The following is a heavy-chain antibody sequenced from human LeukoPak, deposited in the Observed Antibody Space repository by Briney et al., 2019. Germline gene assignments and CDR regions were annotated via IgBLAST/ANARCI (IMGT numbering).Heavy chain of an antibody. V-gene: IGHV3-74*01. CDR1: GFTFSRYW. CDR3: TRDLNYVNWFDP. D-gene: IGHD1-7*01. CDR2: INSDGSGT. J-gene: IGHJ5*02. Sequence: GGSLRLSCAASGFTFSRYWMHWVRQAPGKRLVWVSHINSDGSGTTYVDSVKGRFTISRDNAKNTLYPQMNSLRAEDTAVYYCTRDLNYVNWFDPWGQGTLVTVSS.